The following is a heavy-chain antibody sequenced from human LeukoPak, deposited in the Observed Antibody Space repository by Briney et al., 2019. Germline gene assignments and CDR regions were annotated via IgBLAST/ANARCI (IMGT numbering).Heavy chain of an antibody. D-gene: IGHD2-2*01. CDR3: ARDGTSTDDY. J-gene: IGHJ4*02. CDR1: GSTFSNFG. CDR2: ISGNNDNP. V-gene: IGHV1-18*01. Sequence: ASVKVSCKTSGSTFSNFGISWVRQAPGQGLEWMGWISGNNDNPNYGRKFQGRFTMTTDSSTSTAYMELRNLRSDDTAVYYCARDGTSTDDYWGQGTLVTVSS.